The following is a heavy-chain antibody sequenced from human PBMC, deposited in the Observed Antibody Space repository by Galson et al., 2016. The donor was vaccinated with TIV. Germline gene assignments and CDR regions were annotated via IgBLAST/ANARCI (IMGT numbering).Heavy chain of an antibody. V-gene: IGHV4-38-2*01. CDR3: ARVYCDYPGGAFDI. CDR2: VYHTGNT. CDR1: GYSISTGYY. J-gene: IGHJ3*02. Sequence: ETLSLTCAVSGYSISTGYYWGWIRQPPGKGLEWIGSVYHTGNTYYNPSLKSRVAVSIATSRNQFSLKLSSVTAPGTAVYFCARVYCDYPGGAFDIWGQGTMVTVSS. D-gene: IGHD4-17*01.